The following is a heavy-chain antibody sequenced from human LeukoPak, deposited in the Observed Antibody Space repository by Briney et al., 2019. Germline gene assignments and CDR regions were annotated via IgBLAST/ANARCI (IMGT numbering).Heavy chain of an antibody. V-gene: IGHV4-61*02. CDR2: IYTSGST. D-gene: IGHD3-22*01. CDR1: GASLSSGSYY. CDR3: AREVPSPSHYYDSSGYYWD. J-gene: IGHJ4*02. Sequence: SQTLSLTCTVSGASLSSGSYYWSWIREPAGKGLEWIGRIYTSGSTNYNPSLKSRVTISVDTSKNQFSLKLSSVPAADTAVYYCAREVPSPSHYYDSSGYYWDWGQGTLVTVSS.